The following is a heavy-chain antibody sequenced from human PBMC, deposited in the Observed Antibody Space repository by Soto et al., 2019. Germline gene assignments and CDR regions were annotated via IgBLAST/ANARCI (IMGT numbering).Heavy chain of an antibody. V-gene: IGHV3-7*05. Sequence: GGSLRLSCAASGFTFSSYWMSWVRQAPGKGLEWVANIKQDGSEKYYVDSVKGRFTISRDNAKNSLYLQMNSLRAEDTAVYYCARGGDSMIVVVTAFDYWGQGTLVTVSS. J-gene: IGHJ4*02. D-gene: IGHD3-22*01. CDR3: ARGGDSMIVVVTAFDY. CDR1: GFTFSSYW. CDR2: IKQDGSEK.